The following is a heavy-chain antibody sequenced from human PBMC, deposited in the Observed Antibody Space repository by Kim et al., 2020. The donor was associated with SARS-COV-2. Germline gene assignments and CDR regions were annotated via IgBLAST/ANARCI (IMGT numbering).Heavy chain of an antibody. V-gene: IGHV4-31*02. CDR3: ARVRGGSYRFDY. J-gene: IGHJ4*02. D-gene: IGHD1-26*01. Sequence: YTNPSLKSRITKSVDTSKKQFSRKRGAVTAADTAVYYCARVRGGSYRFDYWGQGTLVTVSS.